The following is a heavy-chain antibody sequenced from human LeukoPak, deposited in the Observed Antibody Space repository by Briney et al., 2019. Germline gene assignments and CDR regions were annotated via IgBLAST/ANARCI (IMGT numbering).Heavy chain of an antibody. D-gene: IGHD2-2*01. J-gene: IGHJ4*02. V-gene: IGHV1-18*01. CDR3: ARSEYQLLPNFDY. Sequence: ASVKVSCKASGYTFTSYGISWVRQAPGQGLEWMGWISAYNGNTNYAQKLQGRVTMTTDTSTSTVYMELSSLRSEDTAVYYCARSEYQLLPNFDYWGQGTLVTVSS. CDR1: GYTFTSYG. CDR2: ISAYNGNT.